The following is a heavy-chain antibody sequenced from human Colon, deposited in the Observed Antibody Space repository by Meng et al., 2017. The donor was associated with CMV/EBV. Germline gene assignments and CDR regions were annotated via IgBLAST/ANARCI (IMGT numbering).Heavy chain of an antibody. J-gene: IGHJ4*02. CDR1: GFNFRSSA. CDR2: SRSREFSGTR. V-gene: IGHV3-49*02. D-gene: IGHD6-19*01. Sequence: GESLKISCAASGFNFRSSAMSWVRQAPGKGLEWVGFSRSREFSGTREYAASVKDRFTISRDSSRNILFLQMDGLQTDDTAVYFCARGRTGTGWKYYFDHWGRGTLVTVSS. CDR3: ARGRTGTGWKYYFDH.